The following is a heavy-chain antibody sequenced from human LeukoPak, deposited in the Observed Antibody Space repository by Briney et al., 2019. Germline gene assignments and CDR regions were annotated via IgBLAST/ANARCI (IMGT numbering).Heavy chain of an antibody. CDR2: IIPILGIE. CDR1: GATFSRYA. D-gene: IGHD2-15*01. J-gene: IGHJ5*02. CDR3: ARDSCSGGSCYLFFLHP. V-gene: IGHV1-69*04. Sequence: GASVKVSCKASGATFSRYAISWGRQAPGQGLEWMGRIIPILGIENYAQKFQGRVTITEYKSTSPDYMQLSRLRSEDTAVYYCARDSCSGGSCYLFFLHPWGQGTMVTVSS.